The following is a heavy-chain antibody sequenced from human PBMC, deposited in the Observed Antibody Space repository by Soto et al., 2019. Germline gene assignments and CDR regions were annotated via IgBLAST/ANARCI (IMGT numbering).Heavy chain of an antibody. Sequence: SETLSLTCTVSGGSINTFYWSWVRQPAGKGLEWIGRIFSSGSTSFNPSLESRVAMSVDTSKNHFSLNLSSVTAADTAVYYCASVDSGYCSGGSCYSSFDYWGQGT. J-gene: IGHJ4*02. CDR3: ASVDSGYCSGGSCYSSFDY. CDR2: IFSSGST. CDR1: GGSINTFY. D-gene: IGHD2-15*01. V-gene: IGHV4-4*07.